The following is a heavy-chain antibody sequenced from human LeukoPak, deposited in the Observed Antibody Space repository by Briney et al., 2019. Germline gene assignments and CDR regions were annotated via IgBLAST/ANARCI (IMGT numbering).Heavy chain of an antibody. CDR3: ASGIWFGDRGWFDP. J-gene: IGHJ5*02. Sequence: GGSLRLSCAASGFTVSSNYMSWVRQAPGKGLEWDSVIYRGDSIYYADSVKGRFTISRDNSKNTLYLQMNSLRAEDTAVYYCASGIWFGDRGWFDPWGQGTLVTVSS. CDR2: IYRGDSI. V-gene: IGHV3-66*01. CDR1: GFTVSSNY. D-gene: IGHD3-10*01.